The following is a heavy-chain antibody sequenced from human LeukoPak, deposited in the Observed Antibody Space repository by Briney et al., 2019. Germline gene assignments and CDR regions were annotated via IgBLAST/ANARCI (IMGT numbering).Heavy chain of an antibody. V-gene: IGHV4-34*01. D-gene: IGHD3-10*01. Sequence: SETLSLTCAVYGGSFSGYYWSWIRQPPGKGLEWIGEINHSGSTNYNPSLKSRVTISVDTSKNRFSLKLSSVTAADTAVYYCARVTGSGTDYWGQGTLVTVSS. J-gene: IGHJ4*02. CDR2: INHSGST. CDR1: GGSFSGYY. CDR3: ARVTGSGTDY.